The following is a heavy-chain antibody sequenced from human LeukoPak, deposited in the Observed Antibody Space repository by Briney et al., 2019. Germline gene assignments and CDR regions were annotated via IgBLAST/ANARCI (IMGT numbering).Heavy chain of an antibody. D-gene: IGHD2-15*01. CDR3: ARGSVPNWFDP. CDR2: IYYSGST. J-gene: IGHJ5*02. V-gene: IGHV4-31*11. CDR1: GGSISSGGYY. Sequence: SETLSLTCAVSGGSISSGGYYWSWIRQHPGKDLEWIGYIYYSGSTYYNPSLKSRVTISVDTSKNQFSLNLSSVTAADTAVYYCARGSVPNWFDPWGQGTLVTVSS.